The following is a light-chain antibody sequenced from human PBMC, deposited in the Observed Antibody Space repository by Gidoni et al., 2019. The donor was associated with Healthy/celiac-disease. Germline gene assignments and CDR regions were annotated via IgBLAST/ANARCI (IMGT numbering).Light chain of an antibody. CDR1: QSVSSY. V-gene: IGKV3-11*01. J-gene: IGKJ4*01. CDR3: QERSNWPPLT. Sequence: EIVLTQSPATLSLSPGERATLSCRASQSVSSYLAWYQQKPGQAPRLLIYDASNRATGIPARFSGSGSGTDLTLTISGLEPEDFAVYYCQERSNWPPLTFGGGTKVEIK. CDR2: DAS.